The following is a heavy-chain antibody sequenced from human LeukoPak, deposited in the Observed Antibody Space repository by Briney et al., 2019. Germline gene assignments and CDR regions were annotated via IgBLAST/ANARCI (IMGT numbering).Heavy chain of an antibody. V-gene: IGHV4-59*08. D-gene: IGHD3-10*01. CDR1: GDSISSYY. CDR3: ARIHGSGSYYNPQNWFDP. CDR2: VSNIETT. Sequence: SETLSLTCTVSGDSISSYYWSWLRQPPGKRLEWIGYVSNIETTNYNPSLKSRVTISVDTSKNQFSLRLNSVTAADTAVYHCARIHGSGSYYNPQNWFDPWGQGTPVIVST. J-gene: IGHJ5*02.